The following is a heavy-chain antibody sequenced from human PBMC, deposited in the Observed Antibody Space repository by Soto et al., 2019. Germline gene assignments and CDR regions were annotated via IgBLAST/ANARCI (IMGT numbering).Heavy chain of an antibody. J-gene: IGHJ3*02. CDR3: ARATWWGDSLNAFDI. V-gene: IGHV4-4*02. CDR2: IYHSGST. Sequence: LSLTCAVSGGSTSRTNWWSWVRQPPGKGLEWIGEIYHSGSTNYNPSLKSRVTISVDKSKNQFSLKLSSVTAADTAVYYCARATWWGDSLNAFDIWGQGTMVTVSS. CDR1: GGSTSRTNW. D-gene: IGHD2-8*02.